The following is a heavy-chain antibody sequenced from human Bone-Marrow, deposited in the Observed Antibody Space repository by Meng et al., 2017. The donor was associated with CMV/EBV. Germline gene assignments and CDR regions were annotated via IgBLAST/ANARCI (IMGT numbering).Heavy chain of an antibody. J-gene: IGHJ4*02. CDR2: ISSSSSTI. Sequence: GGSLRLSCAASGFTFSSYSMNWVRQAPGKGLEWVSYISSSSSTIYYADSVKGRFTISRDNAKNSLYLQMNSLRAEDTAVYYCTTGYITIFGVVIRHTDYWGQGTLVTVSS. CDR3: TTGYITIFGVVIRHTDY. D-gene: IGHD3-3*01. CDR1: GFTFSSYS. V-gene: IGHV3-48*04.